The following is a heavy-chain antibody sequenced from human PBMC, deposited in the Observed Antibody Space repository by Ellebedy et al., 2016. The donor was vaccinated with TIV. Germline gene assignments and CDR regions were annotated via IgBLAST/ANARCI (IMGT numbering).Heavy chain of an antibody. CDR1: GFSVSSND. J-gene: IGHJ3*01. D-gene: IGHD2-8*01. CDR2: LYGGGDS. Sequence: GESLKISCVVSGFSVSSNDMSWVRQAPGKGLELVSLLYGGGDSYYADSVKGRFTITRDSSAKTLYLQMSGLGAEDTAVYYCVTRHNGVFDVWGRGTRATVSS. V-gene: IGHV3-53*01. CDR3: VTRHNGVFDV.